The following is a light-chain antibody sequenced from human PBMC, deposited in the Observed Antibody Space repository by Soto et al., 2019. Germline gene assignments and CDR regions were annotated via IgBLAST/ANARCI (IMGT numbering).Light chain of an antibody. V-gene: IGKV1-39*01. J-gene: IGKJ3*01. Sequence: DIQMTQSPSSMSASVGDRVTITCRASQSISAYLNWYQQKPGKAPKLLIYAASSLQSGVPSRFSGSGSGKDFTLTISSPQPADFATYYCHESYSTPSVTFGHGTKVDIK. CDR3: HESYSTPSVT. CDR1: QSISAY. CDR2: AAS.